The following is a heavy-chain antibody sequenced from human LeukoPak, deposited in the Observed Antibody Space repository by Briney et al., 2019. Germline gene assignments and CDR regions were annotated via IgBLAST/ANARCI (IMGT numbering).Heavy chain of an antibody. V-gene: IGHV4-59*12. CDR2: IYDSGRT. CDR1: GGSISSYY. Sequence: PSETLSLTCTVSGGSISSYYWSWIRQPPGKGLEWIGYIYDSGRTNYNPSLKSRVTISVDTSKNQFSLKLSSVTAADTAVYYCAREYSSSWTYGMDVWGQGTTVTVSS. CDR3: AREYSSSWTYGMDV. J-gene: IGHJ6*02. D-gene: IGHD6-13*01.